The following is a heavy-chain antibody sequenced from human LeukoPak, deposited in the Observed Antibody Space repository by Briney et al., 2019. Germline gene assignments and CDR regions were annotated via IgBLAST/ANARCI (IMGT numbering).Heavy chain of an antibody. J-gene: IGHJ6*02. CDR2: IYYSGST. V-gene: IGHV4-31*03. D-gene: IGHD3-10*01. Sequence: KTSETLSLNCTVSGGSISSGGYYWSWIRQHPGKGLEWIGYIYYSGSTYYNPSLKSRVTISVDTSKNQFSLKLSSVTAADTAVYYCARTSRHYYGSGSNLTPWPAGMDVWGQGTTVTVSS. CDR3: ARTSRHYYGSGSNLTPWPAGMDV. CDR1: GGSISSGGYY.